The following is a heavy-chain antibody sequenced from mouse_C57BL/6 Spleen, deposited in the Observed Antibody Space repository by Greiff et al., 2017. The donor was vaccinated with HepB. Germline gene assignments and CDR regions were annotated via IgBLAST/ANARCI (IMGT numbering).Heavy chain of an antibody. CDR2: IDPSDSET. J-gene: IGHJ2*01. D-gene: IGHD1-2*01. Sequence: XVQLQQPGAELVRPGSSVKLSCKASGYTFTSYWMHWVKQRPIQGLEWIGNIDPSDSETHYNQKFKDKATLTVDKSSSTAYMQLSSLTSEDSAVYYCARQAHYSYFDYWGQGTTLTVSS. CDR3: ARQAHYSYFDY. CDR1: GYTFTSYW. V-gene: IGHV1-52*01.